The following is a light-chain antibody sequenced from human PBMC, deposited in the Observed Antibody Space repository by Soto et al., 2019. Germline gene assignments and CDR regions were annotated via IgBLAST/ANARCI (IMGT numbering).Light chain of an antibody. V-gene: IGKV1-5*01. CDR3: QQRWT. Sequence: DIQMTESPSTLSASVGDRVTITCRASQSISSWLAWYQQKPGKAPKLLIYDASSLESGVPSRFSGSGSGTEFTLTNSSLQPDDFATYYCQQRWTFGQGTKVDIK. J-gene: IGKJ1*01. CDR2: DAS. CDR1: QSISSW.